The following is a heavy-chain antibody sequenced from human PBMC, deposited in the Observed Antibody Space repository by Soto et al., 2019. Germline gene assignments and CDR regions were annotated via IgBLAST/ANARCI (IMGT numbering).Heavy chain of an antibody. J-gene: IGHJ4*02. V-gene: IGHV1-69*13. CDR2: IIPIFGTA. D-gene: IGHD3-22*01. CDR3: ARGQKSHGIYDSSGYYPN. Sequence: GASVKVSCKASGGTFSSYAISWVRQAPGQGLEWMGGIIPIFGTANYAQKFQGRVTITADESTSTAYMELSSLRSEDTAVYYCARGQKSHGIYDSSGYYPNWGQGTLVTVSS. CDR1: GGTFSSYA.